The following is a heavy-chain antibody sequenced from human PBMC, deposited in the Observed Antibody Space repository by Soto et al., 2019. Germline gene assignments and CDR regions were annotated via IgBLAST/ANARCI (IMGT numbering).Heavy chain of an antibody. D-gene: IGHD2-15*01. V-gene: IGHV2-5*02. CDR2: IYWDDDK. Sequence: QITLKESGPTLVKPTQTHTLTCSFSGFSLSTSGVGVGWIRQPPGKALEWLAVIYWDDDKRYSPSLKSRLTITKDTSKNQVVLIMTNMDPVDTATYHCAHRRPSAAFDYWGQGTLVTVSS. CDR3: AHRRPSAAFDY. J-gene: IGHJ4*02. CDR1: GFSLSTSGVG.